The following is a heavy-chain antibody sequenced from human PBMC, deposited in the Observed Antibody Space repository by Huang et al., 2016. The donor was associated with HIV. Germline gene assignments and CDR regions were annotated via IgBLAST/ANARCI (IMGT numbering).Heavy chain of an antibody. CDR1: GYTFTRYG. V-gene: IGHV1-18*04. CDR3: ARLDRWFGESFYFDY. CDR2: ISHDNGNT. D-gene: IGHD3-10*01. Sequence: QVQLVQSGAEVKKPGASVKVSCKASGYTFTRYGIIWVRQAPGQWREWMGGISHDNGNTKYTQNLQDRVTMTTDTSTSTAYMELRSLTSDDSATYFCARLDRWFGESFYFDYWGQGTLVTVSS. J-gene: IGHJ4*02.